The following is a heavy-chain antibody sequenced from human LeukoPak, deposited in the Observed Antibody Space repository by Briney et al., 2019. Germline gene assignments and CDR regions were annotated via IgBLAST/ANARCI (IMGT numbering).Heavy chain of an antibody. J-gene: IGHJ4*02. CDR1: GYTFTGYD. Sequence: ASVKVSCKASGYTFTGYDMHWVRQAPGQGLEWMGWINPNSGGTNYAQKFQGRVTMTRDTSISTAYMELSRLRSDDTAVYYCAREGYYYGSGSYRFDYWGQGTLVTVSS. CDR2: INPNSGGT. CDR3: AREGYYYGSGSYRFDY. D-gene: IGHD3-10*01. V-gene: IGHV1-2*02.